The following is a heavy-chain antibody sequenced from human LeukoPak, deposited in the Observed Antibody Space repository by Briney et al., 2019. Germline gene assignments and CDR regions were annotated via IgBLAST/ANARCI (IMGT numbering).Heavy chain of an antibody. CDR1: GFNFEIYS. Sequence: GGSLRLSCEASGFNFEIYSMNWVRQAPGKGLEWVSSISSSSNFIYYADSVKGRFTISRDNAKNSLYLQMSSLRVEDTAVYYCARDATLVAFDYWGQGTLVTVSS. V-gene: IGHV3-21*01. CDR3: ARDATLVAFDY. CDR2: ISSSSNFI. J-gene: IGHJ4*02. D-gene: IGHD4/OR15-4a*01.